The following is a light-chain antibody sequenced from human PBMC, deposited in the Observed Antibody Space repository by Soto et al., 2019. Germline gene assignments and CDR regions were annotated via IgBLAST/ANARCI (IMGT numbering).Light chain of an antibody. CDR2: SNN. CDR1: SSNIGSNT. V-gene: IGLV1-44*01. J-gene: IGLJ2*01. CDR3: AAWDDSLNGVV. Sequence: QSVLTQPPSASGTPGQRVIISCSGSSSNIGSNTVNWYQQLPGTAPKLLIYSNNQRPSGVPDRISGSKSGTSASLAISGLQSEDEADYYCAAWDDSLNGVVFGRGTKLTVL.